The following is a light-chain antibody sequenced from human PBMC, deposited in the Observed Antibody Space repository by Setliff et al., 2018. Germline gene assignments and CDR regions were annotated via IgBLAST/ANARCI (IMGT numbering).Light chain of an antibody. CDR2: DAS. CDR1: QSVNIY. CDR3: QQRYQWPPLT. Sequence: EIVLTQSPATLSLSPGETATLSCRASQSVNIYLAWYQQKPGQAPRLLIYDASNRATGIPARFSGSGSGTDFTLTISSLEPEDFAVYYCQQRYQWPPLTFGGGTKVDIK. J-gene: IGKJ4*01. V-gene: IGKV3-11*01.